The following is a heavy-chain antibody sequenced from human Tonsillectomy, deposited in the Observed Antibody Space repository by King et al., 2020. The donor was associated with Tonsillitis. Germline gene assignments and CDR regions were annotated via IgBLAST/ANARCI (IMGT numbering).Heavy chain of an antibody. CDR1: GLTFSSFS. V-gene: IGHV3-48*02. D-gene: IGHD6-19*01. CDR2: ISSSSSTI. Sequence: VQLVESGGGLVQPGGFLRLSCAASGLTFSSFSMNWVRQAPGKGLEWVSYISSSSSTIYYADSVKGRFTISRDNAKKSLYLQMNSLRDEDTAVYYCAAGWLKNYYGMNVWGQGTTVTVSS. CDR3: AAGWLKNYYGMNV. J-gene: IGHJ6*02.